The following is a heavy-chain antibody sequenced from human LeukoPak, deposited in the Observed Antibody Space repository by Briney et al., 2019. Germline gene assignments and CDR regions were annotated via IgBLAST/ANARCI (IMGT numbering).Heavy chain of an antibody. CDR1: GFTFSSYA. D-gene: IGHD6-13*01. CDR3: VASSSWNNAYCYGMDV. V-gene: IGHV3-30*04. CDR2: ISYDGSNK. J-gene: IGHJ6*02. Sequence: GRSLRLSCAASGFTFSSYAMHWVRQAPGKGLEWVAVISYDGSNKYYADSVKGRFTISRDNSKNTLYLQMNSLRAEDTAVYYCVASSSWNNAYCYGMDVWGQGTTVTVSS.